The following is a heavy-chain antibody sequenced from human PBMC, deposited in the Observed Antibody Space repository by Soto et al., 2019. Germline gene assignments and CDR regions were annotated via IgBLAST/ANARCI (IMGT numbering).Heavy chain of an antibody. D-gene: IGHD6-13*01. CDR3: ARTTITAASPFQH. CDR2: INPSGGDT. CDR1: GYTFSDYY. J-gene: IGHJ1*01. V-gene: IGHV1-46*01. Sequence: QVQLVQSGTEVMKPGASVKVSCRVSGYTFSDYYMHWVRQAPGQGVEWMGVINPSGGDTTHAPKFQGRVTMTRDTSTSMVYLELSSLRSDDTAVYYCARTTITAASPFQHWAQGTLVIVS.